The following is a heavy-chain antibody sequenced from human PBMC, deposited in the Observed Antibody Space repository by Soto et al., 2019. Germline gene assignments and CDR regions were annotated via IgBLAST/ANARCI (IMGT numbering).Heavy chain of an antibody. CDR2: INAGNGNT. CDR1: GYTFTSYA. CDR3: ARDLASMIVVVITSGFDP. Sequence: ASVKVSCKASGYTFTSYAMYWVRQAPGQRLEWMGWINAGNGNTNYAQKLQGRVTMTTDTSTSTAYMELRSLRSGDTAVYYCARDLASMIVVVITSGFDPWGQGTLVTVSS. J-gene: IGHJ5*02. D-gene: IGHD3-22*01. V-gene: IGHV1-3*01.